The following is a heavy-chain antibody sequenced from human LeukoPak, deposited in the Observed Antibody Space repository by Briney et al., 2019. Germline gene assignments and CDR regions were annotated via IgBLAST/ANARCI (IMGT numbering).Heavy chain of an antibody. J-gene: IGHJ4*02. Sequence: GGSLRLSCAASGFTFSSYGMHWVRQAPGKGLEWVSSISSSSSYIYYADSVKGRFTISRDNAKNSLYLQMNSLRAEDTAVYYCARDPGGAAYSAFDIWGQGTLVTVSS. CDR2: ISSSSSYI. CDR3: ARDPGGAAYSAFDI. CDR1: GFTFSSYG. D-gene: IGHD3-9*01. V-gene: IGHV3-21*01.